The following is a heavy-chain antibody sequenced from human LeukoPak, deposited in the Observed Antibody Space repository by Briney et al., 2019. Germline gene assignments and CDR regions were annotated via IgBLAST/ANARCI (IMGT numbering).Heavy chain of an antibody. CDR2: IIPIFGTA. J-gene: IGHJ4*02. Sequence: SVKVSCKASGGTFSSYAISWVRQAPGQGLEWMGGIIPIFGTANYAQKFQGRVTITADESTSTAYMELSSLRSEDTAVYYCARALKYYYDSSGYYFDYWGQGILVTVSS. CDR3: ARALKYYYDSSGYYFDY. CDR1: GGTFSSYA. D-gene: IGHD3-22*01. V-gene: IGHV1-69*13.